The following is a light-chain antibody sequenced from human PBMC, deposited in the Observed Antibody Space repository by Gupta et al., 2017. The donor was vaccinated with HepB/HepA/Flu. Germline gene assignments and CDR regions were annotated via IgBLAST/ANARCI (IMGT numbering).Light chain of an antibody. J-gene: IGKJ1*01. V-gene: IGKV4-1*01. Sequence: DILMTQSPDSLAVSLRVRALINCKSSQSVLYSSNNKNYLAWYQQKPGQPPKLLIYWASTRESGVPDRFSGSGSGTDFTLTISSLQAEDVAVYYCQQYYSTPLTFGQGTKVEIK. CDR1: QSVLYSSNNKNY. CDR2: WAS. CDR3: QQYYSTPLT.